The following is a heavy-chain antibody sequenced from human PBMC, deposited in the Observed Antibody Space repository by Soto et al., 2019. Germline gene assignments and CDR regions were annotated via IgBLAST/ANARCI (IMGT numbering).Heavy chain of an antibody. CDR3: ARCSANNYVVGTNYYFDY. D-gene: IGHD1-26*01. CDR2: IIPIFGTA. CDR1: GVTFSTYS. V-gene: IGHV1-69*06. Sequence: QVQLVQSGAVVKKPGSSVTVSGKTAGVTFSTYSIVWVRQAPEEGREWIGGIIPIFGTANYAQKFLDRVTITADKCKTTAFMELSTLKYADTAVYYCARCSANNYVVGTNYYFDYWGQGALVSVSS. J-gene: IGHJ4*02.